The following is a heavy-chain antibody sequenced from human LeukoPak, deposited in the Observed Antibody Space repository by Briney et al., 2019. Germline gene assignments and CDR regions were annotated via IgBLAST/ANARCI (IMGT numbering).Heavy chain of an antibody. D-gene: IGHD1-26*01. V-gene: IGHV4-34*01. CDR3: ARGRPYSGGYHLDY. CDR1: GGSFSGYY. J-gene: IGHJ4*02. Sequence: SETLSLTCAVYGGSFSGYYWSWIRQPPGKGLEWIGNIYYSGRTYYSPSLKSRVTMSVDTSKNQFFLKLDSVTAADTAVYYCARGRPYSGGYHLDYWGQGTLVTVSA. CDR2: IYYSGRT.